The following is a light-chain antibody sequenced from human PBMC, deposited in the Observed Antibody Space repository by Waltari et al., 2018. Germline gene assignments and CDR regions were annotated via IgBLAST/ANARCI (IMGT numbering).Light chain of an antibody. J-gene: IGLJ2*01. V-gene: IGLV2-14*03. CDR3: SSYTASPPHVV. Sequence: QSALTQPASVSGSPGQSFSISCPGISSDVGCCTFVSWYQQNRGKAPKLMIYDVFNRPSGVSTRFSGSKSDNAASLAISGLQAEDEAVYYCSSYTASPPHVVFGGGTKVTVL. CDR2: DVF. CDR1: SSDVGCCTF.